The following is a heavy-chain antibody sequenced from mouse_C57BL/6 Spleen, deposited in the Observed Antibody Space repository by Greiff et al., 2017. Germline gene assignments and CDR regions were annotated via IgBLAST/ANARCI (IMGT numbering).Heavy chain of an antibody. CDR2: INPNNGGT. CDR3: ASRNPYYFDY. V-gene: IGHV1-26*01. D-gene: IGHD2-1*01. J-gene: IGHJ2*01. CDR1: GYTFTDYY. Sequence: VQLQQSGPELVKPGASVKISCKASGYTFTDYYMNWVKQSHGKSLEWIGDINPNNGGTSYNQKFKGKATLTVDKSSSTAYMELRSLTSEDSAVYYWASRNPYYFDYWGQGTTLTVSS.